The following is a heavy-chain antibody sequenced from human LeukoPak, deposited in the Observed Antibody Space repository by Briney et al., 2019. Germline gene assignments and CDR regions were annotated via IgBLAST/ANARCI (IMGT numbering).Heavy chain of an antibody. V-gene: IGHV3-33*08. D-gene: IGHD5-24*01. Sequence: GGSLRLSCAASGFTFSSAWMSWVRQAPGKGLEWVAVIWYDGSNKYYADSVKGRFTISRDNSKNTLYLQMNSLRAEDTAVYYCARDRFEMATLADYWGQGTLVTVSS. CDR2: IWYDGSNK. J-gene: IGHJ4*02. CDR1: GFTFSSAW. CDR3: ARDRFEMATLADY.